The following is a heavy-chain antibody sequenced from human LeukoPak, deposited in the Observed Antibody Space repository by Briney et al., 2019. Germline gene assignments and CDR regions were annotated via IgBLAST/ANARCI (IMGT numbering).Heavy chain of an antibody. J-gene: IGHJ4*02. CDR2: IWYDGNNK. CDR3: ARETSGHHDY. Sequence: QPGGSLRLSCAASGFTFSSYAMHWVRQAPGKGLEWVAVIWYDGNNKYYADSVKGRFTISRDNSKNTMYLQMNSLRAEDTAVYYCARETSGHHDYWGQGTLVTVSS. V-gene: IGHV3-33*01. CDR1: GFTFSSYA. D-gene: IGHD3-10*01.